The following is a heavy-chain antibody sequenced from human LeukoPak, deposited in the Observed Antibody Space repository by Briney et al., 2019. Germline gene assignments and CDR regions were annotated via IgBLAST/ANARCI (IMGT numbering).Heavy chain of an antibody. V-gene: IGHV1-69*05. CDR1: GGTFSSYA. D-gene: IGHD3-22*01. J-gene: IGHJ4*02. CDR2: IIPIFGTA. CDR3: ARVGYYDSSGYSRYFDY. Sequence: SVKVSCKASGGTFSSYAISWVRQAPGQGLEWMGGIIPIFGTANYAQKLQGRVTMTTDTSTSTAYMELRSLRSDDTAVYYCARVGYYDSSGYSRYFDYWGQGTLVTVSS.